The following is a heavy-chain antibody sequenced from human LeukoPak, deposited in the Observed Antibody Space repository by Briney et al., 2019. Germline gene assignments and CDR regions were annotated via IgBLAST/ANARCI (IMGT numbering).Heavy chain of an antibody. CDR2: IYYSGST. CDR1: DGSISSYY. J-gene: IGHJ3*02. D-gene: IGHD3-22*01. V-gene: IGHV4-59*08. Sequence: SETLSLTCTVSDGSISSYYWTWIRQPPGKGLEWIGYIYYSGSTIYSPSLKSRVTISADTSKNQFSLKLSSVTAADTAVYHCARSPYYYDSSGRFDIWGQGTMVTVSS. CDR3: ARSPYYYDSSGRFDI.